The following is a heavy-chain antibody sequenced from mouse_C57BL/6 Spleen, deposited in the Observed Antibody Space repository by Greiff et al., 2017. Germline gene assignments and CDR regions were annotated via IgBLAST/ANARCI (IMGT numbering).Heavy chain of an antibody. CDR1: GYAFSSSW. V-gene: IGHV1-82*01. J-gene: IGHJ4*01. D-gene: IGHD3-2*02. CDR3: ATAHASNYAMDY. CDR2: IYPGDGAT. Sequence: VQLQQSGPELVKPGASVKISCKASGYAFSSSWMNWVKQRPGKGLEWIGRIYPGDGATNYNGKFKGKATLTADKSSSTAYMQLSSLTSEDSAVYFGATAHASNYAMDYWGQGTSVTVSS.